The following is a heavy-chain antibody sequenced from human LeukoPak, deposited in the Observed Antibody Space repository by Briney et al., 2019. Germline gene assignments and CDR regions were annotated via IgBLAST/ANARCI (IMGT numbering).Heavy chain of an antibody. CDR3: AGGGGSYGDV. V-gene: IGHV1-2*06. CDR1: GYTFTGYY. J-gene: IGHJ3*01. CDR2: FDPYSGGA. D-gene: IGHD1-26*01. Sequence: ASVKVSCKASGYTFTGYYMHWVRQAPGQGLKWMGRFDPYSGGASYALEFEGRVTVTRDPSISTDYMELSRLRPDDTAVYYCAGGGGSYGDVWGQGTAVTVSS.